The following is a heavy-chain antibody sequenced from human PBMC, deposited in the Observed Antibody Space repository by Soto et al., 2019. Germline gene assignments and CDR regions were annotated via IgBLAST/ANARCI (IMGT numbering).Heavy chain of an antibody. D-gene: IGHD3-10*01. CDR1: GGTFSSYA. J-gene: IGHJ1*01. CDR2: IIPIFGTA. Sequence: GASVKVSCKASGGTFSSYAISWVRQAPGQGLEWMGGIIPIFGTANYAQKFQGRVKITADESTSTAYMELSSLRSEDTAVYYCARAARSTMVRAYSHWGQGTLVTVSS. V-gene: IGHV1-69*13. CDR3: ARAARSTMVRAYSH.